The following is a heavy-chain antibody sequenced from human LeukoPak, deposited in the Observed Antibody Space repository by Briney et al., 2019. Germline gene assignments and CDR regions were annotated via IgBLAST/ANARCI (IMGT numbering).Heavy chain of an antibody. D-gene: IGHD2-15*01. CDR1: GGSISSGGYY. Sequence: SETLSLTCTVSGGSISSGGYYWSWIRQHPGKGLEWIGYIYYSGSTYYNPSLKSRVTISVDTSKNQFSLKLSSVTAADTAVYYCARGAATPGAFDIWGQGTMVTVSS. CDR2: IYYSGST. V-gene: IGHV4-31*03. CDR3: ARGAATPGAFDI. J-gene: IGHJ3*02.